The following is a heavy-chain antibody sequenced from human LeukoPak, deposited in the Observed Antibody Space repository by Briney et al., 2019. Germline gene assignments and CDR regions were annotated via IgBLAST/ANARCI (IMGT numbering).Heavy chain of an antibody. CDR3: ARDRTAAWTDDAFDI. CDR1: GFTFGSYT. Sequence: GGSLRLSCAASGFTFGSYTMTWVRQAPGKGLEWASCFSSSSSDIYYADSVKGRFTISRDNAQNSLYLQMNSLRAEDTAVYYCARDRTAAWTDDAFDIWGQGTMVTVSS. V-gene: IGHV3-21*01. D-gene: IGHD6-6*01. J-gene: IGHJ3*02. CDR2: FSSSSSDI.